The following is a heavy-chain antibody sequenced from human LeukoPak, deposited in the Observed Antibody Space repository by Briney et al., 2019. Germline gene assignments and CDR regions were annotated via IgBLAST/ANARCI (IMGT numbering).Heavy chain of an antibody. J-gene: IGHJ4*02. V-gene: IGHV3-53*01. CDR2: IYSGGNT. D-gene: IGHD3-10*01. Sequence: GGSLRLSCAASGFTVSCNYMSWVRLAPGKGLEWVSLIYSGGNTHYADSVKGRFTISRDNSENTLYLQMNSLRAEDTAVYYCAAYYYGYWGQGTLVTVSS. CDR1: GFTVSCNY. CDR3: AAYYYGY.